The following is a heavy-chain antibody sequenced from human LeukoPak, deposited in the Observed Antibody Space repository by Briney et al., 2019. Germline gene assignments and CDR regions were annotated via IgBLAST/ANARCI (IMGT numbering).Heavy chain of an antibody. CDR1: GGTFSSYA. V-gene: IGHV1-69*05. Sequence: SVKVSCKASGGTFSSYAISWVRQAPGQGLEWMGRIIPIFGTANYAQKFQGRVMITTDESTSTAYMELSSLRSEDTAVYYCARVSGHLKWELVDYWGQGTLVTVSS. J-gene: IGHJ4*02. CDR3: ARVSGHLKWELVDY. D-gene: IGHD1-26*01. CDR2: IIPIFGTA.